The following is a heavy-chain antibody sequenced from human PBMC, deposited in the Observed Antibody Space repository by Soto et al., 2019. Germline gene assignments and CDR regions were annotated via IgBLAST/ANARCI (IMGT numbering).Heavy chain of an antibody. D-gene: IGHD2-2*02. CDR1: GDSVSINSAA. Sequence: SQTLSLTCAISGDSVSINSAAWNWIRQSPSRGLEWLGRTYYRSKWYNDYAVSVKSRITINSDTSKNQFSLQLNSVTPEDTAVYYCARDKDIVVVPAAIRAYYYYGMDVWGQGTTVTVSS. CDR3: ARDKDIVVVPAAIRAYYYYGMDV. J-gene: IGHJ6*02. CDR2: TYYRSKWYN. V-gene: IGHV6-1*01.